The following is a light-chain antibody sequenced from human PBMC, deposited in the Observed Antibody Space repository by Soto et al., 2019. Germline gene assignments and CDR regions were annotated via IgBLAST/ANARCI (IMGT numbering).Light chain of an antibody. V-gene: IGLV1-44*01. CDR3: AAWDDSLNVVV. CDR2: SNN. CDR1: NSNIGSNT. Sequence: QSVLTQPPSASGTPGQRVTISCSGSNSNIGSNTVSWYQQLPGTVPKLLIYSNNQRPSGVPDRFSGSKSGTSASLAISGLQSEAEADYYCAAWDDSLNVVVFGGGTKLTVL. J-gene: IGLJ2*01.